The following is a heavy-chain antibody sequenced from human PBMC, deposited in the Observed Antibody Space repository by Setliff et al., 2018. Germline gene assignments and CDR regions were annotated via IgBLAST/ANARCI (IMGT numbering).Heavy chain of an antibody. CDR3: ARPRGGVEGYSDY. J-gene: IGHJ4*02. D-gene: IGHD2-15*01. CDR2: IYYSGST. CDR1: GGSTSSSSYY. V-gene: IGHV4-39*01. Sequence: SETLSLTCTVSGGSTSSSSYYWGWIRQPPGKGLEWIGSIYYSGSTYYNPSLKSRVTISMDTSKNQFSLKLSSVTAADTAVYYCARPRGGVEGYSDYWGQGTLVTVSS.